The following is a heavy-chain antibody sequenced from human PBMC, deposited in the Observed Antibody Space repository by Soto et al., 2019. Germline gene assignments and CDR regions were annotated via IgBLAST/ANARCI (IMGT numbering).Heavy chain of an antibody. CDR2: IKQDGSEK. Sequence: GGSLGLSCAASGFTFSSYWMSWVRQAPGKGLEWVANIKQDGSEKYYVDSVKGRFTISRDNAKNLLYLQMNSLRAEDTAVYYCARTINYDLWSGYYIPWYDPWGQGTLGTVSS. CDR3: ARTINYDLWSGYYIPWYDP. J-gene: IGHJ5*02. CDR1: GFTFSSYW. V-gene: IGHV3-7*01. D-gene: IGHD3-3*01.